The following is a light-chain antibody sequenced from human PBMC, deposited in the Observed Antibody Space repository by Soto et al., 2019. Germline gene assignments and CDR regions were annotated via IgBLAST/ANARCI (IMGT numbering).Light chain of an antibody. Sequence: EIMLTQSPGTLSLSPGERATLSCRASQSVSSSFLAWYQQKPGQAPRLLIYGASTRATGIPARFSGSGSGTEFTLTISSLQSEDFAVYYCQQYNNWPGTFGQGTKVDIK. J-gene: IGKJ1*01. V-gene: IGKV3D-15*01. CDR2: GAS. CDR3: QQYNNWPGT. CDR1: QSVSSS.